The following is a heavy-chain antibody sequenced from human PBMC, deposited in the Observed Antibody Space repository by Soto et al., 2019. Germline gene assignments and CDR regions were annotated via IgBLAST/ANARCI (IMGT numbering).Heavy chain of an antibody. V-gene: IGHV3-30*09. D-gene: IGHD4-17*01. Sequence: QLHLVESGGGVVQPGNSLRLSCTASGFIFSNYAMHWVRQAPGKGLEWVALISYDGRHIYYADSVKGRFAISRDISKNTLDLVMNSLRREDTAMYYCARDVSDYVLDVWGQGTTVNVSS. CDR1: GFIFSNYA. J-gene: IGHJ6*02. CDR2: ISYDGRHI. CDR3: ARDVSDYVLDV.